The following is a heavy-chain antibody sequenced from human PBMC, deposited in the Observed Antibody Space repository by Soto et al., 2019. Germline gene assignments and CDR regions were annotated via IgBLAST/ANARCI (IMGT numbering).Heavy chain of an antibody. CDR2: ISAYNDNT. Sequence: ASVKVSCKASGYTFTSYGISWVRQAPGQGLEWMGWISAYNDNTNYAQKLQGRVTMTTDTSTSTAYMELRSLRSDDTAVYYCARSPRYGYSSGWYSDYWGQGTLVTVSS. V-gene: IGHV1-18*01. CDR1: GYTFTSYG. D-gene: IGHD6-19*01. CDR3: ARSPRYGYSSGWYSDY. J-gene: IGHJ4*02.